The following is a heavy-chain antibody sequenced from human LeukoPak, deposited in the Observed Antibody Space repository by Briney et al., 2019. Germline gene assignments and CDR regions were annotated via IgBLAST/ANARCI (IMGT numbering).Heavy chain of an antibody. CDR2: IWYDGSSK. V-gene: IGHV3-33*01. D-gene: IGHD6-19*01. CDR1: GFTFSSYG. J-gene: IGHJ5*02. Sequence: GGSLRLSCAAPGFTFSSYGMHWVRQAPGKGLEWVAVIWYDGSSKYYADSVKGRFTISRDNSKNTLYLQMNSLRAEDTAMYYCARDGYSSGWNWFDPWGQGTLVTVSS. CDR3: ARDGYSSGWNWFDP.